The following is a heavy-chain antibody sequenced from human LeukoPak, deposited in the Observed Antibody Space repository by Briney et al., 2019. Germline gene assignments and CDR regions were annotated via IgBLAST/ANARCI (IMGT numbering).Heavy chain of an antibody. Sequence: ASVKVSCKTYGYTFIDYYIHWVRQAPGQGLEWMGWTNPKTGATKSAQKFQDWVTLTGDTYMNTAYLEVTGLNSDDTAVYYCARRRKELQAFDFWGQGTSVTVSS. CDR3: ARRRKELQAFDF. D-gene: IGHD1-26*01. V-gene: IGHV1-2*04. J-gene: IGHJ3*01. CDR2: TNPKTGAT. CDR1: GYTFIDYY.